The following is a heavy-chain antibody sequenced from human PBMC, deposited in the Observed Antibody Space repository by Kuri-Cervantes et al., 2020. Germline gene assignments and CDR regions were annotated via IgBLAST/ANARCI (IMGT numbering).Heavy chain of an antibody. J-gene: IGHJ6*02. V-gene: IGHV1-69*13. D-gene: IGHD2-21*01. CDR3: ARVLSNRILWWPRGMDV. CDR2: IIPIFGTA. Sequence: SVKVSCKACGGTFSSYAISWVRQAPGQGLEWVGGIIPIFGTANYAQKFQGRVTITADESTSTAYMELSSLRSEDTAVYYCARVLSNRILWWPRGMDVWGQGTTVTVSS. CDR1: GGTFSSYA.